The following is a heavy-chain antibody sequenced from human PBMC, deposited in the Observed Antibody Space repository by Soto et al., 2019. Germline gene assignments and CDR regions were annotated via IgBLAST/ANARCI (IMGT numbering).Heavy chain of an antibody. J-gene: IGHJ6*02. D-gene: IGHD3-9*01. CDR2: INPNSGNT. CDR3: AREGTAYYDILTGNPGHGYFYGMDV. Sequence: ASLKVSCRASGYTFTIYNINFGRQATGQGLECMGLINPNSGNTGYAQKIQGRVTMTRNTSISTAYMELSSLRSEDTAVYYCAREGTAYYDILTGNPGHGYFYGMDVWGQGTTVTVSS. V-gene: IGHV1-8*01. CDR1: GYTFTIYN.